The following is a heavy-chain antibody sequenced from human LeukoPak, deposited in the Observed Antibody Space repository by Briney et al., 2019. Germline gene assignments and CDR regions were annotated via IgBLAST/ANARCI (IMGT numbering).Heavy chain of an antibody. J-gene: IGHJ5*02. Sequence: GGSLRLSCAASGFTFSTYGIDWVRQAPGKGLEWISYISSSSTIDFADSVKGRFTISRDNARNSVYLQMNSLRAEDTAVYYCARVHTSSYAADLWGQGTLVTVSS. CDR2: ISSSSTI. V-gene: IGHV3-69-1*01. D-gene: IGHD3-22*01. CDR3: ARVHTSSYAADL. CDR1: GFTFSTYG.